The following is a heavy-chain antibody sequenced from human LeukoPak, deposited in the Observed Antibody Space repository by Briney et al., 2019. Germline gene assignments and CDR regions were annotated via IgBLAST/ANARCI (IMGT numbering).Heavy chain of an antibody. J-gene: IGHJ4*02. V-gene: IGHV3-66*01. CDR2: IYSGGST. D-gene: IGHD6-19*01. Sequence: GGSLRLSCAASGFTFSSYAMSWVRQAPGKGLEWVSVIYSGGSTYYADSVKGRFTISRDNSKNTLYLQMNSLRAEDTAVYYCESSGWKTNYYFDYWGQGTLVTVSS. CDR3: ESSGWKTNYYFDY. CDR1: GFTFSSYA.